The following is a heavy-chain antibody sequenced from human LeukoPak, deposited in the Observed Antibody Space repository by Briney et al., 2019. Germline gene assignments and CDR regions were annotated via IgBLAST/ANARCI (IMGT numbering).Heavy chain of an antibody. CDR2: INPNSGGT. V-gene: IGHV1-2*02. J-gene: IGHJ4*02. CDR1: GYTLTVYI. Sequence: ASFKISCKASGYTLTVYIMHWVRQAPGQGLEWMGWINPNSGGTNYAQKFQCRVTMTRDTSISTAYMELSRLRSDDTAVYYCAGSEGSTLDYWGQGTLVTVSA. CDR3: AGSEGSTLDY. D-gene: IGHD6-13*01.